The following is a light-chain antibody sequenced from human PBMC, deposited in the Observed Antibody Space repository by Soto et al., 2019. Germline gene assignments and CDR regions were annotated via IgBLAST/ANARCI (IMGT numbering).Light chain of an antibody. CDR1: QSLLHSNGYNY. CDR2: LGS. J-gene: IGKJ4*01. CDR3: MQALQTPLT. V-gene: IGKV2-28*01. Sequence: DIVMTQSPLSLPVTPGEPASISCRSSQSLLHSNGYNYLDWYLQKPGQSPQLLIYLGSNRASGVPDRFSGSGSGTDFTLKISRVEAEDVGVYYCMQALQTPLTLAGGTKVDIK.